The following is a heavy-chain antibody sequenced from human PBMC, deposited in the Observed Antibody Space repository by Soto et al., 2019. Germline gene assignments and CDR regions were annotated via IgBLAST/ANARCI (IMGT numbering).Heavy chain of an antibody. J-gene: IGHJ4*02. D-gene: IGHD3-3*02. Sequence: PGGSLRISCAASGFTFSSYAMTWVRKAPGKGLEWVSYISLSGSTIYYADSVKGRFTISRDDAKNSLYLQMDSLRADDTAVYYCARESFSASPNFFDYWGQGTLVTVSS. CDR3: ARESFSASPNFFDY. V-gene: IGHV3-48*03. CDR2: ISLSGSTI. CDR1: GFTFSSYA.